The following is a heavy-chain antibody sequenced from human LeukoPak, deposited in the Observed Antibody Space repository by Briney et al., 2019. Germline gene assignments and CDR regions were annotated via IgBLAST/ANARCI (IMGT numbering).Heavy chain of an antibody. J-gene: IGHJ4*02. D-gene: IGHD3-22*01. Sequence: PGGSLRLSCAASGFTFSSYGMHWVRQAPGKGLEWVAVISYDGSNKYYADSVKGRFTISRDNSKNTLYLQMNSLRAEDTAVYYCAKDMPLDSSGSSPIDYWGQGTLVTVSS. CDR1: GFTFSSYG. V-gene: IGHV3-30*18. CDR3: AKDMPLDSSGSSPIDY. CDR2: ISYDGSNK.